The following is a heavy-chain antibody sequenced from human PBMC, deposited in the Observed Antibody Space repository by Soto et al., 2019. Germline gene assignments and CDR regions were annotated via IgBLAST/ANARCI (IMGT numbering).Heavy chain of an antibody. D-gene: IGHD3-16*02. V-gene: IGHV1-18*01. Sequence: QVQLVQSGAEVKKPGASVKVSCKASGYTFTSYGISWLRQAPGQGLEWMGWISAYNGNTNYAQKLQGRVTMTTDTSTSTAYMELRSLRSADTAVYYCARDYVWGSYRPRGGMDVWGQVTTVTVS. CDR1: GYTFTSYG. CDR3: ARDYVWGSYRPRGGMDV. J-gene: IGHJ6*02. CDR2: ISAYNGNT.